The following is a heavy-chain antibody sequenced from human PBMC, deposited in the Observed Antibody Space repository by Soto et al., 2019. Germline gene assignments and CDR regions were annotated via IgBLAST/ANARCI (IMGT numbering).Heavy chain of an antibody. D-gene: IGHD3-10*01. CDR1: GGSISSYY. J-gene: IGHJ4*02. CDR3: ARVSRPYYYGSGSYYPDY. V-gene: IGHV4-59*01. Sequence: QVQLQESGPGLVKPSETLSLTCTVSGGSISSYYWSWIRQPPGKGLEWIGYIYYSGSTNYNPSLKSRVTISVDTSKNQFSLKLSSVTAADTAVYYCARVSRPYYYGSGSYYPDYWGQGTLVTVSS. CDR2: IYYSGST.